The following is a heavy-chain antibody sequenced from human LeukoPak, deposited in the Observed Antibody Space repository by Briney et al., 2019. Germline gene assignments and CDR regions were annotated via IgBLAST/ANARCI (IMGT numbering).Heavy chain of an antibody. CDR3: GRRNLPAVSGAFDY. CDR1: GGSISNDY. V-gene: IGHV4-4*07. Sequence: PSETLSLTCTVSGGSISNDYWSWIRQPAGKGLEWIGRIHSSGTTHYNPSLRSRVTLSIDTSKNQFSLKLSSVTAADTAVYHCGRRNLPAVSGAFDYWGQGTLVTVSS. D-gene: IGHD2-2*01. J-gene: IGHJ4*02. CDR2: IHSSGTT.